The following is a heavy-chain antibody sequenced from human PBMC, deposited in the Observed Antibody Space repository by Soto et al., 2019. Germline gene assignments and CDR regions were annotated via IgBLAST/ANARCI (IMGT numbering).Heavy chain of an antibody. CDR1: GFSLSTYV. J-gene: IGHJ3*01. Sequence: EVQLLESGGGVVQPGGSLRLSCVVSGFSLSTYVMSWVRQAPGKGLEWVSTVGRTTSTFYADSVRGRFTISRDNYNNALFLQMNSLRADDTALYYCAKGILLEPPGTRAFDVWGQGTMVIVSS. D-gene: IGHD1-1*01. V-gene: IGHV3-23*01. CDR3: AKGILLEPPGTRAFDV. CDR2: VGRTTST.